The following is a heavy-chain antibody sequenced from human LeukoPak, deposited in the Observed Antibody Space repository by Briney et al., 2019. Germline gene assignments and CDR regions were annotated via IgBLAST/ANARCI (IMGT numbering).Heavy chain of an antibody. J-gene: IGHJ4*02. V-gene: IGHV3-7*03. CDR1: RFTFSRYW. CDR2: INQDGSEK. D-gene: IGHD6-13*01. CDR3: TRGSRQLGL. Sequence: GGSLRLSCAASRFTFSRYWMSWVRQAPGKGLEWVANINQDGSEKYYVDSVKGRFTISRDNAKNSLYLQMNSLTAEDTAVYYCTRGSRQLGLWGQGTLVTVSS.